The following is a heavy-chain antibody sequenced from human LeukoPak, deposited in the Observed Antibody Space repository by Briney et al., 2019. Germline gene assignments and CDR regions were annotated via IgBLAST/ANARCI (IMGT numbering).Heavy chain of an antibody. CDR1: GFTFSSYS. V-gene: IGHV3-48*01. CDR3: ARDKAAWYNSRWYYFDX. CDR2: ISSSSTI. D-gene: IGHD6-13*01. J-gene: IGHJ4*02. Sequence: GSLRLSCAASGFTFSSYSMNWVRQAPGKGLEWVSYISSSSTIYYADSVKGRFTISRDNAKNSLYLQLNSLRAEDTAIYYCARDKAAWYNSRWYYFDXXXQGTLVTVSS.